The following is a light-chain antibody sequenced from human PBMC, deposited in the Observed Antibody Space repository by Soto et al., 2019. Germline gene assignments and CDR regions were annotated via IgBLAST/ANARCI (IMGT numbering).Light chain of an antibody. CDR1: QSFGSSY. V-gene: IGKV3-20*01. CDR3: QQFGTSPYT. Sequence: EIVLTQSPGTLSLSPGERATLSCRASQSFGSSYLDWYQQKRGQAPRLLIYGTSSRATGIPDRFSGSGSGTDFTLTISRLEPEDFAVYYCQQFGTSPYTFGQGTKVDIK. CDR2: GTS. J-gene: IGKJ2*01.